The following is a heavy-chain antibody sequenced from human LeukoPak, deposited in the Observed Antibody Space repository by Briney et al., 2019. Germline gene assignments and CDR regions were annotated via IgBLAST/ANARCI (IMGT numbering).Heavy chain of an antibody. CDR3: TRALDRY. CDR1: GFTFSSYW. D-gene: IGHD3/OR15-3a*01. CDR2: INTDGKTT. V-gene: IGHV3-74*01. J-gene: IGHJ4*02. Sequence: GGSLRLSCAASGFTFSSYWMHWARQAPGKGLVWVSRINTDGKTTTYADSVQGRFTISRDNAKNTLYLQMNSLRAEDTAVYFCTRALDRYWGQGTLVTVSS.